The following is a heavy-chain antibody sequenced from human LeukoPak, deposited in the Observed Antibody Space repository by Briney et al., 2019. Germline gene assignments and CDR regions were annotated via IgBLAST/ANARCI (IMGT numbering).Heavy chain of an antibody. D-gene: IGHD2-2*01. CDR2: ISGSGGNR. CDR3: AKVGPGCSSTSCYRGAFDY. V-gene: IGHV3-23*01. J-gene: IGHJ4*02. Sequence: GGTLRLSCAASGFTFSSYGMSWVRQAPGKGLEWVSSISGSGGNRYYADSVKGRFTISRDNSKNTLYLQMNSLRAEDTAVYYCAKVGPGCSSTSCYRGAFDYWGQGTLVTVSS. CDR1: GFTFSSYG.